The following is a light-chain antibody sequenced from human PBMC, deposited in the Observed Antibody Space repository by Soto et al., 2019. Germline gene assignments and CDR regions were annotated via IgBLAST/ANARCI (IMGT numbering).Light chain of an antibody. V-gene: IGLV2-14*01. CDR2: EVS. CDR3: SAYTVSRTYV. Sequence: QSVLTQPASVSGSPGQSITISCTGTSSDVDNYNYVSWYQHHPGKAPKLMIYEVSNRPSGVSNRFSGSKSGNTASLTISGLQGEDEADYYCSAYTVSRTYVFGTGTKVTVL. CDR1: SSDVDNYNY. J-gene: IGLJ1*01.